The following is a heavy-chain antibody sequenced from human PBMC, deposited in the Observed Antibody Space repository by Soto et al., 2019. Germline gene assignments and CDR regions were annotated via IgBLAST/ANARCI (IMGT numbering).Heavy chain of an antibody. CDR3: ATLGGNLGAFDY. CDR2: IKSRADGGTA. J-gene: IGHJ4*02. Sequence: EVQLVASGGGLVKPGGSLRLSCAASGFTFSNAWMRWVRQAPGKGLEWVGRIKSRADGGTADHAAPVKGRFAISRDDSKNTLYLQMNSLKTEDTAVYYCATLGGNLGAFDYWGQGTLVTVSS. D-gene: IGHD3-16*01. V-gene: IGHV3-15*01. CDR1: GFTFSNAW.